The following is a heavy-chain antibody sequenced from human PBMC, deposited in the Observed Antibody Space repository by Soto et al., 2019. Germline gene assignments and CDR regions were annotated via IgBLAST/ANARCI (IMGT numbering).Heavy chain of an antibody. V-gene: IGHV3-33*01. J-gene: IGHJ4*02. CDR2: IWYDGSNK. CDR3: ARSRLVITPVFDY. D-gene: IGHD3-22*01. CDR1: GFTFSSYG. Sequence: QVQLVESGGGVVQPGRSLRLSCAASGFTFSSYGMHWVRQAPGKGLEWVAVIWYDGSNKYYVDSVKGRFTISRDNSKNTLYLHMNSLRAEDTAVYYCARSRLVITPVFDYWGQGTRVTVSS.